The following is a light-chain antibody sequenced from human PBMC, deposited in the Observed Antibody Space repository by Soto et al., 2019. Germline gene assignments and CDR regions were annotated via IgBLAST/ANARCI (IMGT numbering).Light chain of an antibody. Sequence: QSVLTQPPSVSAAPGQTVTIACSGSKSNIGKNYISWYQQLPGTAPKLVIYDINKRPSGIGDRFSGSKSGTSAALGTTGLQTGDEAYYFCASWDTNLSAVVFGGGTKVTVL. J-gene: IGLJ3*02. CDR2: DIN. V-gene: IGLV1-51*01. CDR3: ASWDTNLSAVV. CDR1: KSNIGKNY.